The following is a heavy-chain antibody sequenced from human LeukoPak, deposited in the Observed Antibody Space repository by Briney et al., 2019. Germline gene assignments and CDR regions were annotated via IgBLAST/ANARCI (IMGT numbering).Heavy chain of an antibody. CDR1: GFTFSSYE. CDR3: VRDQAKIGGGYYMDV. D-gene: IGHD1-26*01. V-gene: IGHV3-48*03. Sequence: GGSLRLSCAGSGFTFSSYEMNWVRQPPGKGLEWVSYISNSGSSIYYADSVKGRFTISRDNAKNSLYLQMNSLRAEDTAVYYCVRDQAKIGGGYYMDVWGKGTTVTVSS. CDR2: ISNSGSSI. J-gene: IGHJ6*03.